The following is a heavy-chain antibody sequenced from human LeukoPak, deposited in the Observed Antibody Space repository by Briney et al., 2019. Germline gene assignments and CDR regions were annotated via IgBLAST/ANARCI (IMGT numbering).Heavy chain of an antibody. D-gene: IGHD4-11*01. CDR2: IYHSGST. Sequence: SQTLSLTCAVSGGSISSGGYSWSWIRQPPGKGLEWIGYIYHSGSTYYNPSLKSRVTILVDRSKNQFSLKLSSVTAADTAVYYCARALGWVRDKRTTKVFADAFDIWGQGTMVTVSS. J-gene: IGHJ3*02. CDR1: GGSISSGGYS. CDR3: ARALGWVRDKRTTKVFADAFDI. V-gene: IGHV4-30-2*01.